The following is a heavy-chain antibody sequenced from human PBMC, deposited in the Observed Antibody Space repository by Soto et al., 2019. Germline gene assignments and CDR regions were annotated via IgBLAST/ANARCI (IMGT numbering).Heavy chain of an antibody. CDR2: INHSGST. V-gene: IGHV4-34*01. CDR3: ARFEVSSSYDY. D-gene: IGHD6-6*01. CDR1: CVSFSGYY. J-gene: IGHJ4*02. Sequence: SETLSLTCAVYCVSFSGYYWSWIRQPPGKGLEWIGEINHSGSTNYNPSLKSRVTISVDTSKNQFSLKLSSVTAADTAVYYCARFEVSSSYDYWGQGTLVTVSS.